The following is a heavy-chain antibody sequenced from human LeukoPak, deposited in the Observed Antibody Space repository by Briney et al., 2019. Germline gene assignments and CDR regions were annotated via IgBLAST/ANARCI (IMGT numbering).Heavy chain of an antibody. CDR2: IDPNNGGT. CDR3: ARDLKDDGFGAGGSLDF. D-gene: IGHD3-10*01. Sequence: ASVKVSCRAFGYTFTSNYVHWVRQAPGQGLEWVGWIDPNNGGTYYAQHFQGRVTMTSDTSITTAYMELDSLTSDDTAVYYCARDLKDDGFGAGGSLDFWGQGTLVTVSS. CDR1: GYTFTSNY. V-gene: IGHV1-2*02. J-gene: IGHJ4*02.